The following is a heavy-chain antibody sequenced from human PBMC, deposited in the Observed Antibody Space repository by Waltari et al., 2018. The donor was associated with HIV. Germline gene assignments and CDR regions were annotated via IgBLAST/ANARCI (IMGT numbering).Heavy chain of an antibody. J-gene: IGHJ4*02. CDR3: VRVRDSSSGWYIFDY. D-gene: IGHD6-19*01. V-gene: IGHV3-13*04. CDR1: GFTFTPYD. CDR2: IGAAGNT. Sequence: EVHLVESGGGLIQPGGSLRLSFAASGFTFTPYDMHWVRQAAGGDCQGVSAIGAAGNTYYSDSVKGRFTITRENAKNSLFLQMNSLRAGDTAVYFCVRVRDSSSGWYIFDYWGQGALVTVSS.